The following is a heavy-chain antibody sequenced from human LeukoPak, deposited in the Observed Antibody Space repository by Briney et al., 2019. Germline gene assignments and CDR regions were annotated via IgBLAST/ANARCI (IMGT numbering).Heavy chain of an antibody. CDR1: GGSISSYY. CDR3: ARARHSSGYYWDY. D-gene: IGHD3-22*01. Sequence: SETLSLTCTVSGGSISSYYWSWIRQPPGKGMEWIGYIYYSGSTNYNPSLKSRVTISVDTSKNQFSLKLSSVTAADTAVYYCARARHSSGYYWDYWGQGTLVTVSS. J-gene: IGHJ4*02. V-gene: IGHV4-59*01. CDR2: IYYSGST.